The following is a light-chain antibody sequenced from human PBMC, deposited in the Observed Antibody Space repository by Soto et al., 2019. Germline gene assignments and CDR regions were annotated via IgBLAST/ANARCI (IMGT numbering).Light chain of an antibody. CDR3: SSYTSSGIYV. Sequence: QSALTQPASVSGSPGQSIAISCTGTSSDVGDYNYVSWYQQHPDKAPKLMIYEVSNRPSGVSSRFSGSKSGDTASLTISGLLAEDEADYYCSSYTSSGIYVFGTGIKLTVL. J-gene: IGLJ1*01. CDR2: EVS. V-gene: IGLV2-14*01. CDR1: SSDVGDYNY.